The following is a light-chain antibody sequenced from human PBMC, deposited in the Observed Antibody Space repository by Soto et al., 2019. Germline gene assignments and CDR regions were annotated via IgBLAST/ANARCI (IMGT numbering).Light chain of an antibody. J-gene: IGKJ1*01. CDR3: QSGAWK. CDR2: EAS. CDR1: QSVGNN. V-gene: IGKV3-11*01. Sequence: EIVLTQSPGTLSLSPGERATLSCRASQSVGNNLAWYQQKPGQAPGLLIYEASTRATGIPARFSGSGSGTDFTLTISSLQPEDLAVYYCQSGAWKFGQVTKGDSK.